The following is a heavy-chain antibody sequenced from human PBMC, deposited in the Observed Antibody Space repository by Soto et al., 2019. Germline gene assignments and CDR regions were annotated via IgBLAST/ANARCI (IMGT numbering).Heavy chain of an antibody. CDR2: IYYSGST. Sequence: SETLSLTCTVSGGSISSSSYYWGWIRRPPGKGLEWIGSIYYSGSTYYNPSLKSRVTISVDTSKNQFSLKLSSVTAADTAVYYCARHMGGGSWYDFDYYGMDVWGQGTTVTVSS. D-gene: IGHD6-13*01. V-gene: IGHV4-39*01. CDR1: GGSISSSSYY. CDR3: ARHMGGGSWYDFDYYGMDV. J-gene: IGHJ6*02.